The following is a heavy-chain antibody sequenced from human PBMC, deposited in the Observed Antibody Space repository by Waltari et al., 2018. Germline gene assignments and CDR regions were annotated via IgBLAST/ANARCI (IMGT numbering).Heavy chain of an antibody. CDR3: ARGRCSGGSCYSGYFDY. CDR1: GFTFSSYW. CDR2: IKQDGSEK. D-gene: IGHD2-15*01. V-gene: IGHV3-7*01. Sequence: EVQLVESGGGLVQPGGSLRLSCAASGFTFSSYWMSWVRQAPGKGLEWVANIKQDGSEKYDVDSVKGRFTISRDNAKNSLYRQMNSLRAEDTAVYYCARGRCSGGSCYSGYFDYWGQGTLVTVSS. J-gene: IGHJ4*02.